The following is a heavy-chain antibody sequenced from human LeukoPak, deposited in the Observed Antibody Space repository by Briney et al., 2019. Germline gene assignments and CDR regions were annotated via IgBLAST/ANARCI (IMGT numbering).Heavy chain of an antibody. J-gene: IGHJ3*02. CDR3: AGTGVVVTASDAFDI. V-gene: IGHV4-59*11. Sequence: SETLSLTCTVSGGSISSHYWSWIRQPPGKGLEWIGYIYYSGSTNYNPSLKSRVTISVDTSKNQLSLKLSSVTAADTAVYYCAGTGVVVTASDAFDIWGQGTMVTVSS. CDR2: IYYSGST. D-gene: IGHD2-21*02. CDR1: GGSISSHY.